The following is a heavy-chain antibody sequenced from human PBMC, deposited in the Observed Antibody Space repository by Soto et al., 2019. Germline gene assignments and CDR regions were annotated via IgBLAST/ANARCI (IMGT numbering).Heavy chain of an antibody. Sequence: QVQLVQSGAEVKKPGSSVKVSCKASGGTFSSYAISWVRQAPGQGLEWMGGIIPIFGTANYAQKFQGRVTITADESTSTAYTQLSSLRSEDTAVYYCARALTTMFGELSTYGMDVWGQGTTVTVSS. CDR2: IIPIFGTA. V-gene: IGHV1-69*12. D-gene: IGHD3-10*02. CDR3: ARALTTMFGELSTYGMDV. J-gene: IGHJ6*02. CDR1: GGTFSSYA.